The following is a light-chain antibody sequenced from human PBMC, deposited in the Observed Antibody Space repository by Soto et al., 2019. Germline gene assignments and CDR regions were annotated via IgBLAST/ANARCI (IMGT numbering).Light chain of an antibody. J-gene: IGLJ2*01. CDR3: SSHAGTKVV. Sequence: HSALTQPPSASGSPGQSVTISCAGTSSDVGAYNYVSWYQQHPGKAPKLMIYEVTKRPSGVPDRFSGSKSGNTASLTVSGLQVEDEADYYCSSHAGTKVVFGGGTKVTVL. CDR1: SSDVGAYNY. CDR2: EVT. V-gene: IGLV2-8*01.